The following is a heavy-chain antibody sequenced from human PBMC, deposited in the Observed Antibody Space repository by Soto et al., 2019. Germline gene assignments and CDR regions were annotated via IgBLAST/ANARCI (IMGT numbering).Heavy chain of an antibody. D-gene: IGHD6-13*01. CDR3: ARVWYTSSWPHFDY. CDR2: ITSSSSYI. Sequence: PGGSLRLSCAASGFTFSSYSMNWVRQAPGKGLEWVSSITSSSSYIYYADSLKGRFTISRDNAKNSLYLQMNSLRAKDTAVYYCARVWYTSSWPHFDYWGQGALVT. V-gene: IGHV3-21*01. CDR1: GFTFSSYS. J-gene: IGHJ4*02.